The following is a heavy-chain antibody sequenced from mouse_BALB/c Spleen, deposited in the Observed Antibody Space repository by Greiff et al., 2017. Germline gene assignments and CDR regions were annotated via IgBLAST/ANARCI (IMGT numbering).Heavy chain of an antibody. CDR1: GFTFSSYG. Sequence: EVKLMESGGGLVQPGGSLKLSCAASGFTFSSYGMSWVRQTPDKRLEWVATISSGGSYTYYPDSVKGRFTISRDNAKNTLYLQMSSLKSEDTAMYYCARHKDDAMDYWGQGTSVTVSS. J-gene: IGHJ4*01. CDR2: ISSGGSYT. V-gene: IGHV5-6*03. CDR3: ARHKDDAMDY.